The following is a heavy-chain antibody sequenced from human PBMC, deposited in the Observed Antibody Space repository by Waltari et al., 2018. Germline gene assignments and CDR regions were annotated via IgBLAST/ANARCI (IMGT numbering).Heavy chain of an antibody. D-gene: IGHD2-21*01. V-gene: IGHV1-69*12. Sequence: QVQLVQSGAEVKKPGSSVKVPCTASGGTFSSYSISRVLQAPGQGLEWMGGIIPIFGTANYAQKFQGRVTITADESTSTAYMELSSLRSEDTAVYYCARDLPSCGGDCYNAFDIWGQGTMVTVSS. CDR3: ARDLPSCGGDCYNAFDI. J-gene: IGHJ3*02. CDR2: IIPIFGTA. CDR1: GGTFSSYS.